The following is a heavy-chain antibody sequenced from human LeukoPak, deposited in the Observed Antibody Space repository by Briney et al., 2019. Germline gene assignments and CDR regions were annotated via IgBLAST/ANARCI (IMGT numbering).Heavy chain of an antibody. CDR2: IRYDGTKP. J-gene: IGHJ4*02. D-gene: IGHD5-24*01. CDR3: AKDVRDGYNYFDY. Sequence: TGGSLRLSCVASGFTFSRFGMHWVRQAPGKGLEWVTFIRYDGTKPYYADSVKGRFTISRDDSKNTVYLHLNSLRPEDTAVYYCAKDVRDGYNYFDYWGQGTLVTVSS. CDR1: GFTFSRFG. V-gene: IGHV3-30*02.